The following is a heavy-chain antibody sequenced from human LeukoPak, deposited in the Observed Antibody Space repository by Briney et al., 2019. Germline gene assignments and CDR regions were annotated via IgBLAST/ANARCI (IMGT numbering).Heavy chain of an antibody. CDR3: ARRRAVAGIYYFDY. J-gene: IGHJ4*02. D-gene: IGHD6-19*01. V-gene: IGHV5-51*01. CDR1: GYSFTSYW. CDR2: IYPGDSDT. Sequence: GESLKISCKGSGYSFTSYWIGWVRQMPGKGLEWRGIIYPGDSDTSYSPSFQGQVTISADKSISTAYLQWSSLKASDTAMYYCARRRAVAGIYYFDYWGQGTMVTVSS.